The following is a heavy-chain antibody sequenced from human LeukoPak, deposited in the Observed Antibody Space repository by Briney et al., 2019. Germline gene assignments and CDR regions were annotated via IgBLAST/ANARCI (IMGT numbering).Heavy chain of an antibody. D-gene: IGHD4-17*01. J-gene: IGHJ5*02. CDR2: INHSGST. CDR1: GXXFSGYY. Sequence: SEALSXTXXVXGXXFSGYYXSWIRQPPGKGLEWIGEINHSGSTNYNPSLKSRVTISVDTSKNQSSLKLSSVTAADTAVYYCARGRTSIPYGDYPKGCWFDPWGQGTLVTVSS. CDR3: ARGRTSIPYGDYPKGCWFDP. V-gene: IGHV4-34*01.